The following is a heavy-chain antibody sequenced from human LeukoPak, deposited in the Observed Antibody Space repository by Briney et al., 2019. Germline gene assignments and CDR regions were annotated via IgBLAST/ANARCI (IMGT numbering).Heavy chain of an antibody. V-gene: IGHV3-23*01. CDR1: GFIVREYA. CDR3: ARDPNGDYIGAFDN. Sequence: GGSLRLSCAASGFIVREYAMTWVRQAPGKGLEWVSSITASDYTTYADSVKGRFTISRDNSKNTLYLQMDSLRGDDTALYHCARDPNGDYIGAFDNWGQGPMVSVFS. D-gene: IGHD4-17*01. CDR2: ITASDYTT. J-gene: IGHJ3*02.